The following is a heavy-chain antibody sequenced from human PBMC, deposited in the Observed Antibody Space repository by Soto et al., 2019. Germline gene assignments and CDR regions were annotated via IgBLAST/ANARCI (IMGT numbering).Heavy chain of an antibody. V-gene: IGHV2-26*01. J-gene: IGHJ6*03. CDR2: IFSNDEK. Sequence: SGPTLVNPTETLTLTCTVSGFSLSNARMGVSWICQPPGKALEWLAHIFSNDEKSYSTSLKSRLTISKDTSKSQVVLTMTNMDPVDTATYYCARMGRTIFGVVIIRDYYYYMDVWGKGTTVTVSS. D-gene: IGHD3-3*01. CDR1: GFSLSNARMG. CDR3: ARMGRTIFGVVIIRDYYYYMDV.